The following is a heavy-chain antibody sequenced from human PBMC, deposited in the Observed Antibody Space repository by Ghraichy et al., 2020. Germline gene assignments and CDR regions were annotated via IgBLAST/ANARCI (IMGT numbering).Heavy chain of an antibody. CDR2: ISSSSSYT. CDR3: ARRDSSGYYSDY. J-gene: IGHJ4*02. V-gene: IGHV3-11*06. D-gene: IGHD3-22*01. Sequence: GGSLRLSCAASGFTFSDYYMSWIRQAPGKGLEWVSYISSSSSYTNYADSVKGRFTISRDNAKNSLYLQMNSLRAEDTAVYYCARRDSSGYYSDYWGQGTLVTVSS. CDR1: GFTFSDYY.